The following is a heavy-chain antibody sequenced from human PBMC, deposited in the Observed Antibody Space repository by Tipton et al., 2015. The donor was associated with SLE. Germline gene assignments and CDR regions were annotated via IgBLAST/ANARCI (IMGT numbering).Heavy chain of an antibody. CDR2: IYYSGST. V-gene: IGHV4-39*07. CDR3: ARVGTGLFDY. Sequence: TLSLTCTVSGGSISSSNYYWGWIRQPPGKGLEWIGTIYYSGSTYYNPSLKSRVTISVDTSKNQFSLKLSSVTAADTAVYYCARVGTGLFDYWGQGTLVTVSS. J-gene: IGHJ4*02. CDR1: GGSISSSNYY. D-gene: IGHD7-27*01.